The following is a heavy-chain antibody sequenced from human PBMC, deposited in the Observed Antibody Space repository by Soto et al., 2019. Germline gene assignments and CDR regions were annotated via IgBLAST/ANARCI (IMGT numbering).Heavy chain of an antibody. J-gene: IGHJ4*02. CDR2: ISSSSSTI. D-gene: IGHD1-26*01. CDR1: GFTFSSYS. CDR3: ASDLRRVELASRKFDY. Sequence: EVQLVESGGGLVQPGGSLRLSCAASGFTFSSYSMNWVRQAPGKGLEWVSYISSSSSTIYYADSVKGRFTISRDNAKNSQYLQMKRLGAEETAVYYCASDLRRVELASRKFDYWGQGTLVTVSS. V-gene: IGHV3-48*01.